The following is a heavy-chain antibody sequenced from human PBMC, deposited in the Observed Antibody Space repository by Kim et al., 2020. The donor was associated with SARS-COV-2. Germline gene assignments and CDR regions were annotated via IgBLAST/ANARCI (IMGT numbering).Heavy chain of an antibody. D-gene: IGHD3-22*01. CDR2: IYSGGST. CDR3: AIFSRSSGYYRAEYFQH. V-gene: IGHV3-66*01. Sequence: GGSLRLSCAASGFTVSSNYMSWVRQAPGKGLEWVSVIYSGGSTYYADSVKGRFTISRDNSKNTLYLQMNSLRAEDTAVYYCAIFSRSSGYYRAEYFQHWGQGTLVTVSS. CDR1: GFTVSSNY. J-gene: IGHJ1*01.